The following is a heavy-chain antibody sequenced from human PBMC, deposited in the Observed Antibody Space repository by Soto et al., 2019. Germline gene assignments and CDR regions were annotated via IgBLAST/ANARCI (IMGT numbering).Heavy chain of an antibody. CDR2: IYYSGST. V-gene: IGHV4-30-4*01. J-gene: IGHJ5*02. CDR1: GGSISSGDYY. CDR3: ARGWIFYGDYDQFDP. D-gene: IGHD4-17*01. Sequence: QVQLQESGPGLVKPSQTLSLTCTVSGGSISSGDYYWSWIRQPPGKGLEWIGYIYYSGSTYYNPSLQSRVTISVDTSKNQFSLKLSSVTAADTAVYYCARGWIFYGDYDQFDPWGQGTLVTVSS.